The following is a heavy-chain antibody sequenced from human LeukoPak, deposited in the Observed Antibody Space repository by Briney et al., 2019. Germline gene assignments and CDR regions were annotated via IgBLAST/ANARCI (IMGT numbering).Heavy chain of an antibody. CDR2: IHPDSSDK. CDR3: TRLPRETAGDY. J-gene: IGHJ4*02. Sequence: GGSLRLSCEASGFTFRHSWLSWIRQTPGKGVEWVANIHPDSSDKFYVDSMEGRFTISRDNTKNSLYLQLDNASLDDTGLYYCTRLPRETAGDYWGQGVPVIVSS. CDR1: GFTFRHSW. V-gene: IGHV3-7*03. D-gene: IGHD1-14*01.